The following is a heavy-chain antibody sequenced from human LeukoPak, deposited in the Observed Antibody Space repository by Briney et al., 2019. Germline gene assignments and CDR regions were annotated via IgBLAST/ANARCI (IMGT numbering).Heavy chain of an antibody. J-gene: IGHJ3*02. CDR2: IHGSGGVT. CDR1: AFSFSSYA. CDR3: AKDPNGDYVGAFDS. V-gene: IGHV3-23*01. Sequence: GGSLRLSCTASAFSFSSYAMTWLRQAPGKGLEWVSGIHGSGGVTYYADSVKGRFTISRDNSKNTLYLQMNSLRVEDTAVYYCAKDPNGDYVGAFDSWGQGTMVTVSS. D-gene: IGHD4-17*01.